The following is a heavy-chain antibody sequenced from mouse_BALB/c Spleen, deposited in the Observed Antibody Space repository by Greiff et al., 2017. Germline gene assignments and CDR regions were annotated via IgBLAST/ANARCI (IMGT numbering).Heavy chain of an antibody. J-gene: IGHJ4*01. CDR2: IRNKANGYTT. CDR3: ARGTDGDYAMDY. Sequence: EVHLVESGGGLVQPGGSLRLSCATSGFTFTDYYMSWVRQPPGKALEWLGFIRNKANGYTTEYSASVKGRFTISRDNSQSILYLQMNTLRAEDSATYYCARGTDGDYAMDYWGQGTSVTVSS. V-gene: IGHV7-3*02. D-gene: IGHD1-1*02. CDR1: GFTFTDYY.